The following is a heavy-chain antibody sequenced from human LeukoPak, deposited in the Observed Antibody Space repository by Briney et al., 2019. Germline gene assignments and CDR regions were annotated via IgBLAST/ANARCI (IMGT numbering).Heavy chain of an antibody. CDR1: GGSISSSNW. CDR3: ARDLLEWPDAFDI. CDR2: IYHSGST. Sequence: PSGTLSLTCAVSGGSISSSNWWSWVRQPPGKGLEWIGEIYHSGSTNYNQSLKSRVTISVDKSKNQFSLKLSSVTAADTAVYYCARDLLEWPDAFDIWGQGTMVTVSS. D-gene: IGHD3-3*01. V-gene: IGHV4-4*02. J-gene: IGHJ3*02.